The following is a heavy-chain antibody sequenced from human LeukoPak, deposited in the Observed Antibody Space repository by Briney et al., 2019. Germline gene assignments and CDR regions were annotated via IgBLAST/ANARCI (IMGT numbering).Heavy chain of an antibody. CDR2: NYYSGST. CDR3: ARQKHANPSWLDYFDY. CDR1: GGSISSSSYY. V-gene: IGHV4-39*01. Sequence: PSETLSLTCTVSGGSISSSSYYWGWIRQPPGKGLQWIGRNYYSGSTYYNPSLKSRVTISVDTSKNQFSLKLSSVTAADTAVYYCARQKHANPSWLDYFDYWGQGTLVTVSS. D-gene: IGHD3-10*01. J-gene: IGHJ4*02.